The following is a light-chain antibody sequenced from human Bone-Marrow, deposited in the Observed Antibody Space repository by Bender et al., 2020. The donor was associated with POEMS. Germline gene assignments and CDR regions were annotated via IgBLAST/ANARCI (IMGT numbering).Light chain of an antibody. Sequence: SYVLTQPPSVSVAPGKTARITCDGNNIATKSVHWYQQKPGQAPVLVVYDDSDRPSGIPERFSGSNSGNTATLTISRVEAGDEADYYCQVWDINSDHVVFGGGTKVTVL. J-gene: IGLJ2*01. V-gene: IGLV3-21*03. CDR2: DDS. CDR1: NIATKS. CDR3: QVWDINSDHVV.